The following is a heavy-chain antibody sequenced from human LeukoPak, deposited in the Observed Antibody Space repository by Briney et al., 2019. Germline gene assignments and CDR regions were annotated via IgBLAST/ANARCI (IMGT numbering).Heavy chain of an antibody. D-gene: IGHD4-17*01. J-gene: IGHJ4*02. CDR1: GGTFSSYA. Sequence: SVKVSCKASGGTFSSYATSWVRQAPGQGLEWRGRIIPIFGTANYAQKFQGRVTITTDESTSTAYMELSSLRSEDTAVYYCARAPDGYGDCSFDYWGQGTLVTVSS. CDR2: IIPIFGTA. CDR3: ARAPDGYGDCSFDY. V-gene: IGHV1-69*05.